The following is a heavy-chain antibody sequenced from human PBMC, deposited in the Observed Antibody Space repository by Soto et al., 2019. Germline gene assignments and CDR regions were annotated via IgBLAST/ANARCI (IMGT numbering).Heavy chain of an antibody. Sequence: GASVKVSCKASGYTFTSYGISWVRQAPGQGLEWMGWISAYNGNTNYAQKLQGRVTMTTDTSTSTAYMELRSLRAEDTAVYYCARDLDIVLMSSYMDVWGKGTTVTVSS. CDR2: ISAYNGNT. CDR1: GYTFTSYG. CDR3: ARDLDIVLMSSYMDV. V-gene: IGHV1-18*01. D-gene: IGHD2-8*01. J-gene: IGHJ6*03.